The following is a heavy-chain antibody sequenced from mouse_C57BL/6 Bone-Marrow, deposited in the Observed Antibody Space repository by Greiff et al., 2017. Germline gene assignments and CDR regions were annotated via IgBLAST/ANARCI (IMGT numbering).Heavy chain of an antibody. Sequence: EVKLVESGGDLVKPGGSLKLSCAASGFTFSSSGMSWVRQTPDKRLEWVATISSGGSYTSYPDSVKGRFPISRDNAKNTLYLQMSSLKSEDTAMYYCARELPLDYWGQGTTLTVSS. D-gene: IGHD1-3*01. CDR3: ARELPLDY. CDR2: ISSGGSYT. V-gene: IGHV5-6*02. CDR1: GFTFSSSG. J-gene: IGHJ2*01.